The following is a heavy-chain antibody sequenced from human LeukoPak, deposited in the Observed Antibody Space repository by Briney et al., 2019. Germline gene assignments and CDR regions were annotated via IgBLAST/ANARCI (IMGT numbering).Heavy chain of an antibody. J-gene: IGHJ4*02. V-gene: IGHV4-59*12. CDR2: IYYSGAT. Sequence: KASETLSLTCTVSGGSITDYYLSWIRQPPGKGLEWIGYIYYSGATKYNPSLKSRVTIAVGTSKTQFSLKLNSVTAADTAVYYCARGVSSGYSIDYWGQGTLVTVSS. CDR3: ARGVSSGYSIDY. CDR1: GGSITDYY. D-gene: IGHD3-22*01.